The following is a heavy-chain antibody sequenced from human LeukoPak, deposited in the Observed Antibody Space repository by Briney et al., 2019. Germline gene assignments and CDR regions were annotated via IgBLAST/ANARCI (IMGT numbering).Heavy chain of an antibody. V-gene: IGHV1-69*13. J-gene: IGHJ3*02. CDR1: GGTFSSYA. D-gene: IGHD3-10*01. CDR3: ARDSQITMVRGVIISRAFDI. Sequence: SVKVSCKASGGTFSSYAITWVRQAPGQGLEWMGGILPIFGTANYAQKFQGRVTITADESTTTSYMELSSLRSEDTAVYYCARDSQITMVRGVIISRAFDIWGQGTMVTVSS. CDR2: ILPIFGTA.